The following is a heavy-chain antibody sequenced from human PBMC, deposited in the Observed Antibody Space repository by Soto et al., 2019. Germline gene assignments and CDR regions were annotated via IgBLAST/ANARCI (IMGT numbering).Heavy chain of an antibody. Sequence: DVQLVESGGGLVQPGGSLRLSCEASGFTVKSNYMNWVRQPPGKGLEWVSVIYSDGTTNYADSVKGRFTISRDNSKNTVFLQMSSLRAEDTAVYYCARDLAYGDYVGPLWGQGTLVTVSS. CDR3: ARDLAYGDYVGPL. V-gene: IGHV3-66*01. CDR1: GFTVKSNY. CDR2: IYSDGTT. J-gene: IGHJ4*02. D-gene: IGHD4-17*01.